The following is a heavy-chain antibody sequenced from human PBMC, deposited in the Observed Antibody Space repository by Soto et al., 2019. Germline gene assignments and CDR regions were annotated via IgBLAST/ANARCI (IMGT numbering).Heavy chain of an antibody. V-gene: IGHV4-59*01. CDR2: IYYSGST. D-gene: IGHD6-13*01. Sequence: SETLSLTCTVSGGSISSYYWSWIRQPPGKGLEWIGYIYYSGSTNYNPSLKSRVTISVDTSKNQFSLKLSSVTAADTAVYYCATGIAAAANYYYGMDVWGQGTTVTVSS. CDR3: ATGIAAAANYYYGMDV. J-gene: IGHJ6*02. CDR1: GGSISSYY.